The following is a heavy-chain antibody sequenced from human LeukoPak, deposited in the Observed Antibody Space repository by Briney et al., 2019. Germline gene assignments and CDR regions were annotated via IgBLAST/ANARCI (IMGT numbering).Heavy chain of an antibody. D-gene: IGHD5-12*01. Sequence: SETLSLTCAVYGGSFSGYYWSWIRQPPGKGLEWIGEINHSGSTNYNPSLKSRVTISVDTSRNQFSLKPSSVTAADTAVYYCASLRWPRLGWFDPWGQGTLVTVSS. V-gene: IGHV4-34*01. J-gene: IGHJ5*02. CDR3: ASLRWPRLGWFDP. CDR1: GGSFSGYY. CDR2: INHSGST.